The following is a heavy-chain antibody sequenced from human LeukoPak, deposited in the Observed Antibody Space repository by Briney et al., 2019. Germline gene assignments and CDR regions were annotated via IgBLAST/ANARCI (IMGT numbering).Heavy chain of an antibody. Sequence: SETLSLTCTVSGGSISSGGYYWSWIRQHPGKGLEWIGYIYYSGSTYYNPSLKSRVTISVDTSKNQFSLKLSSVTAADTPLYYCARANYITGTTGGFDPWGQGTLVTVSS. CDR3: ARANYITGTTGGFDP. D-gene: IGHD1-20*01. V-gene: IGHV4-31*03. CDR1: GGSISSGGYY. CDR2: IYYSGST. J-gene: IGHJ5*02.